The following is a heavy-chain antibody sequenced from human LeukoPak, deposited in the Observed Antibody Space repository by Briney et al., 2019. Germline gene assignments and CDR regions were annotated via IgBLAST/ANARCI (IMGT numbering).Heavy chain of an antibody. V-gene: IGHV1-2*02. CDR1: GYTFTGYY. Sequence: ASVKVSCKASGYTFTGYYMHWVRQAPGQGLEWMGWINPNSGGTNYAQKFQGRVTMTRDTSISTAYMELSRLRSDDTAVYYCARQIAVAGWYFDLWGRGTLVTVSS. CDR3: ARQIAVAGWYFDL. D-gene: IGHD6-19*01. CDR2: INPNSGGT. J-gene: IGHJ2*01.